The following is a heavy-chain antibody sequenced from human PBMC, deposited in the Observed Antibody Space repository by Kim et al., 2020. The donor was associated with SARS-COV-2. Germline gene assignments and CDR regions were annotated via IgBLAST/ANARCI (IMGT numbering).Heavy chain of an antibody. Sequence: YASSVKGRFTISRDDSKSIAYLQMKSLKTEDTAVYYCTSIAASGYGMDVWGQGTTVTVSS. J-gene: IGHJ6*02. CDR3: TSIAASGYGMDV. V-gene: IGHV3-49*02. D-gene: IGHD6-13*01.